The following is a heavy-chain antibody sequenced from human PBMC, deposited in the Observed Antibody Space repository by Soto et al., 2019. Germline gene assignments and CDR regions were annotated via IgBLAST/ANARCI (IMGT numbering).Heavy chain of an antibody. Sequence: QVQLQESGPGLVKPSQTLSLTCTVSGGSISSGGYYWSWIRQHPGKGLEWIGYTHSSGSAYNNPSLRSRIIISVDTSQNHFSLRVRSVTAADTAVYYCATLRRYYSGAGSYRDSWGQGILVTVSS. CDR3: ATLRRYYSGAGSYRDS. V-gene: IGHV4-31*03. J-gene: IGHJ4*02. CDR1: GGSISSGGYY. D-gene: IGHD3-10*01. CDR2: THSSGSA.